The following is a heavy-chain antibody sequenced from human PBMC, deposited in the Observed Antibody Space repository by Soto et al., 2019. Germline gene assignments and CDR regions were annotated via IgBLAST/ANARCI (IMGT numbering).Heavy chain of an antibody. CDR1: GYTFTSYA. CDR2: INAGNGNT. D-gene: IGHD5-18*01. V-gene: IGHV1-3*01. CDR3: ARDLNSGYSYGLDY. J-gene: IGHJ4*02. Sequence: GASVKVSCKASGYTFTSYAMHWVRQAPGQRLEWMGWINAGNGNTKYSQKFQGRVTITRDTSASTAYMELSSLRSEDTAVYYCARDLNSGYSYGLDYWGQGTLVTVSS.